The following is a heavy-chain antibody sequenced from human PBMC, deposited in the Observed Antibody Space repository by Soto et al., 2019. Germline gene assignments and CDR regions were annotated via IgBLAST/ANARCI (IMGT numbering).Heavy chain of an antibody. D-gene: IGHD3-22*01. Sequence: QVQLAQSGAEVKNPGASVKVSCKASGYTFTSYGISWVRQAPGQGLEWMGWSSGYNGDTNYAQKFQGRVTLTTDTSTTTAYMERTNLRSDDTAIYFCAREIVVQTTTGGIDYWGQGTLVTVSS. CDR1: GYTFTSYG. J-gene: IGHJ4*02. V-gene: IGHV1-18*01. CDR2: SSGYNGDT. CDR3: AREIVVQTTTGGIDY.